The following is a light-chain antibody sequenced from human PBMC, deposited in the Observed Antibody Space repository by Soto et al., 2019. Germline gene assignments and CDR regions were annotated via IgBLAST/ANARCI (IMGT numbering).Light chain of an antibody. Sequence: QSVLTQPPSASGTTGQRVTISCSGSSSNIGSNTGNWYQQLPGTAPKLLLYSNNQRPSGVPDRFSGSKSGTSASLAISGLQSEDEADYYCAAWDDSLNGWVFGGGTKLTVL. CDR1: SSNIGSNT. CDR2: SNN. J-gene: IGLJ3*02. CDR3: AAWDDSLNGWV. V-gene: IGLV1-44*01.